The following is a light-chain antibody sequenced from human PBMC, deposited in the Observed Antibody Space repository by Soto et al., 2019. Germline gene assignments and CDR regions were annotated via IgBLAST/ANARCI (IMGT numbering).Light chain of an antibody. V-gene: IGKV1-5*01. CDR2: DAS. CDR3: QQSETYPLT. Sequence: IQMTQSPSTLSASVRDRVTITCRASQNIRNWLAWYQHKPGKAPNLLIYDASTLMSGVPSRFSGSGSGTEFTLTISSLQPGDFAAYYCQQSETYPLTFGQGTKVDIK. CDR1: QNIRNW. J-gene: IGKJ1*01.